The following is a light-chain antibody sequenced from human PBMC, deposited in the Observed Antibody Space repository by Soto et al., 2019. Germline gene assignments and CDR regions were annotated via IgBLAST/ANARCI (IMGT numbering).Light chain of an antibody. J-gene: IGKJ1*01. CDR1: QSVSSSY. CDR2: GAS. Sequence: EIVLTQSPGTLSLSPGERATLSCRASQSVSSSYLAWYQQKPGQAPRLLIYGASSRATGIPDRFSGSGSGTEFTLTISRQEPVAFRVCYGQKEDSLQQQFGLGIKV. CDR3: QKEDSLQQQ. V-gene: IGKV3-20*01.